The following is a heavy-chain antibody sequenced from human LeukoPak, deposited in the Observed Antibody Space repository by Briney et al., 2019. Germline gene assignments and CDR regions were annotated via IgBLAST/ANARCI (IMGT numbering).Heavy chain of an antibody. D-gene: IGHD5-12*01. J-gene: IGHJ4*02. Sequence: ASVKVSCKASGYTFIRYYMHWVRQAPGQGLEWMGWINPNSGGTNYAQKFRDRVTMTRDTSISAAYMELSRLRSDDTAMYFCARAYTGFEAFDYWGQGTLVTVSS. V-gene: IGHV1-2*02. CDR1: GYTFIRYY. CDR3: ARAYTGFEAFDY. CDR2: INPNSGGT.